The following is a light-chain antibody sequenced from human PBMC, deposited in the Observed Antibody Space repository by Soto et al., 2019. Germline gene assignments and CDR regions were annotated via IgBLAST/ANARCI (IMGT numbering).Light chain of an antibody. Sequence: QSALTQPASVSGSPGQSITISCTGTSSDIGTYNLVSWYQQHPGKAPKLMTYDVSNRPSGVSNRFSGSKSGNTACLTISGLQAEYEADYYCSSYTASASYVFGTGTEVTVL. V-gene: IGLV2-14*03. J-gene: IGLJ1*01. CDR2: DVS. CDR3: SSYTASASYV. CDR1: SSDIGTYNL.